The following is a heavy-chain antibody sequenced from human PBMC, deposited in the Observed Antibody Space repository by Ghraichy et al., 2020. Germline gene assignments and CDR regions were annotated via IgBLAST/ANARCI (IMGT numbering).Heavy chain of an antibody. CDR3: ARDYGDYYFDY. V-gene: IGHV3-30*04. Sequence: LTCAASAFTLSSYAMHWVRQAPGKGLEWVAVISYEGKNKYYADSVKGRFTISRDNSKNTLYLQMNSLRAEDTAVYYCARDYGDYYFDYWGQGTLVTVSS. D-gene: IGHD4-17*01. CDR2: ISYEGKNK. J-gene: IGHJ4*02. CDR1: AFTLSSYA.